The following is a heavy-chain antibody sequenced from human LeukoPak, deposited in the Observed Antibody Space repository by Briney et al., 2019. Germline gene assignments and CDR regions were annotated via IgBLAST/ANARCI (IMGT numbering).Heavy chain of an antibody. J-gene: IGHJ3*02. CDR2: IWNDGSNK. CDR1: GFTFRNYG. CDR3: ARRDDGSGSFYNGLDTFDI. D-gene: IGHD3-10*01. V-gene: IGHV3-33*01. Sequence: GGSLRLSCAASGFTFRNYGMHWVRQAPVKGLEWVAVIWNDGSNKYYGDSVKGRFTISRDNSKNTLSLQVNSLRAEDTAVYYCARRDDGSGSFYNGLDTFDIWGLGTMVTVSS.